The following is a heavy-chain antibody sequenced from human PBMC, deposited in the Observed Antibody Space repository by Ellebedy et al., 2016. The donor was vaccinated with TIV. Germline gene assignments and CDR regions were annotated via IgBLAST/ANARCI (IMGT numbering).Heavy chain of an antibody. CDR1: GFTFSSYW. V-gene: IGHV3-7*01. CDR3: ARLVYNYGQREFDF. Sequence: GESLKISXAASGFTFSSYWMSWVRQAPGKGLEWVANIKQDGSETYYVDSVEGRFTISRDNAKRSLYLQMNSLRAEDKAVYYCARLVYNYGQREFDFWGQGTLVTVAS. CDR2: IKQDGSET. J-gene: IGHJ4*02. D-gene: IGHD5-18*01.